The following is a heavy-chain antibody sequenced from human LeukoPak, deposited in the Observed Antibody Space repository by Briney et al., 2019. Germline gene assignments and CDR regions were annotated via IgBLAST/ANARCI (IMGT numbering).Heavy chain of an antibody. D-gene: IGHD3-9*01. CDR2: INPNSGGT. V-gene: IGHV1-2*02. CDR3: ASYISPRQPYYFDY. J-gene: IGHJ4*02. Sequence: GASVKVSCKASGYTFTGYYMHWVRQAPGQGLEWMGWINPNSGGTNYAQKFQGRVTMTRDTSISTAYMELSRLRSDDTAVYYCASYISPRQPYYFDYWGQGTLVTVSS. CDR1: GYTFTGYY.